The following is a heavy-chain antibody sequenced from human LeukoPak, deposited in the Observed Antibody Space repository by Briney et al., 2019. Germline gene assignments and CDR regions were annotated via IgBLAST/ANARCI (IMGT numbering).Heavy chain of an antibody. CDR1: GFTFSDFA. CDR3: TYDTSGYNYYFDH. Sequence: GGSLRLSCATSGFTFSDFAITWVRQAPGKGLECIGFIRSRANGGTSEFVASVKGRLTFSRDDSQSIAYLQMNSLKTEDTAIYFCTYDTSGYNYYFDHWGQGTLVTVSS. CDR2: IRSRANGGTS. J-gene: IGHJ4*02. D-gene: IGHD3-22*01. V-gene: IGHV3-49*04.